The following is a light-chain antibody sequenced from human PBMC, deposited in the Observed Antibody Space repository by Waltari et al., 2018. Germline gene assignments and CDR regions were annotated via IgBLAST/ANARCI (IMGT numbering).Light chain of an antibody. Sequence: QSALTQPASVSGSPGQSITISCTGPRSDVGGYTYVSWYQQHPGKAPKLMIYDVSNRPSGVSNRFSGSKSGNTASLTISGLQAEDEADYYCSSYTSSSTYVFGTGTKVTVL. V-gene: IGLV2-14*03. J-gene: IGLJ1*01. CDR1: RSDVGGYTY. CDR2: DVS. CDR3: SSYTSSSTYV.